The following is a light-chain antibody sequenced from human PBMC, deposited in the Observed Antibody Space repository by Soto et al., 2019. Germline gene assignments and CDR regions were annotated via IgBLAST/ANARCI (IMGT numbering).Light chain of an antibody. J-gene: IGKJ2*01. CDR1: RSVSSN. V-gene: IGKV3-15*01. CDR2: GPS. CDR3: QPYNNWPPYT. Sequence: EIVMTQSPATLSVSPGERATLSCRASRSVSSNLAWYQQKPGQAPRLLMYGPSTRATGIPARFSGSGSGSEFTLTTSSLQSEDFADSYCQPYNNWPPYTFGQEAKLEIK.